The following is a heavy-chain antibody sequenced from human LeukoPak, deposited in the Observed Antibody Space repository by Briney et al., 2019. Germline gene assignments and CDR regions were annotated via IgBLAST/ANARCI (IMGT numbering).Heavy chain of an antibody. V-gene: IGHV1-69*13. Sequence: SVKVSCTASGGTFSSYAISWVRQAPGQGLEWMGGIIPIFGTANYAQKFQGRVTITADESTSTAYMELSSLRSEDTAVYYCARPLGEQLVLGYWGQGTLVTVSS. CDR1: GGTFSSYA. CDR3: ARPLGEQLVLGY. D-gene: IGHD6-13*01. CDR2: IIPIFGTA. J-gene: IGHJ4*02.